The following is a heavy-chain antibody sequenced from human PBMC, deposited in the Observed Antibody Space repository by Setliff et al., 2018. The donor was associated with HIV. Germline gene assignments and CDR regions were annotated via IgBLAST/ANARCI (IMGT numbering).Heavy chain of an antibody. CDR1: GFTVSSHY. V-gene: IGHV4-4*08. CDR3: ARGPPIVVVPAALLTFDY. Sequence: PGGSLRLSCAASGFTVSSHYMSWVRQAPGKGLEWVGHVHTSGTTNYNPSLRGRVTISLDRSKNQFSLKVDSATATDTAVYFCARGPPIVVVPAALLTFDYWGQGTLVTVSS. J-gene: IGHJ4*02. D-gene: IGHD2-2*01. CDR2: VHTSGTT.